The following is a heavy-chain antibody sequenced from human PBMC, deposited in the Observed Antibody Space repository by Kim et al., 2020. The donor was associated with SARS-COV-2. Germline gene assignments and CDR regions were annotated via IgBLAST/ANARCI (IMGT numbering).Heavy chain of an antibody. D-gene: IGHD3-3*01. J-gene: IGHJ4*02. V-gene: IGHV4-59*01. Sequence: SETLSLTCTVSGGSISSYYWSWIRQPPGKGLEWIGYIYYSGSTNYNPSLKSRVTISVDTSKNQFSLKLSSVTAADTAVYYCAGGTVLRFLEWLPIDYWGQGTLVTVSS. CDR2: IYYSGST. CDR3: AGGTVLRFLEWLPIDY. CDR1: GGSISSYY.